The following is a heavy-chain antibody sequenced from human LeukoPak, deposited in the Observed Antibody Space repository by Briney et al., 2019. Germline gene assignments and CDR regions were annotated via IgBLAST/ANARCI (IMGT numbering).Heavy chain of an antibody. CDR2: ISAYNGNT. J-gene: IGHJ6*03. V-gene: IGHV1-18*01. D-gene: IGHD6-6*01. Sequence: ASVKVSCKASGYTFTSYGISWVRQAPGQGLEWMGWISAYNGNTNYAQKLKGRVTMTTDTSASTAYMELRSLRSDDTAVYYCARRIAARPFRADYYYYYMDVWGKGTTVTVSS. CDR3: ARRIAARPFRADYYYYYMDV. CDR1: GYTFTSYG.